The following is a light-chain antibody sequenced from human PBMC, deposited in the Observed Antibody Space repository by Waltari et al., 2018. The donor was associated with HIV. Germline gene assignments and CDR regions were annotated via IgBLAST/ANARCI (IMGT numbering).Light chain of an antibody. Sequence: QSVLTQPPSASGTPGQRVTISCSGSSSNIGINDVSWYQHRPGTAPKPPIFTNNQRPPWVPARFPAPKSGPSAPLPISAFQSDDGADYYCAAWDGSLRGGVFGGGTKLTV. CDR2: TNN. V-gene: IGLV1-47*01. CDR3: AAWDGSLRGGV. J-gene: IGLJ3*02. CDR1: SSNIGIND.